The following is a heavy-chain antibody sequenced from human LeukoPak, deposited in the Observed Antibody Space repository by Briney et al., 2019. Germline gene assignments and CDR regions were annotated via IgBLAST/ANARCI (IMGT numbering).Heavy chain of an antibody. D-gene: IGHD1-1*01. Sequence: ASVKVSCKVSGHTFIDYYIHWVRQVPGEALGWMGWINPDNGDTSYAQNFHGRVIMTRDTSVSTGYMELSSLRSDDTAVYYCASKAGNFQLRPSFNFWGQGTLLTVSS. J-gene: IGHJ4*02. V-gene: IGHV1-2*02. CDR3: ASKAGNFQLRPSFNF. CDR1: GHTFIDYY. CDR2: INPDNGDT.